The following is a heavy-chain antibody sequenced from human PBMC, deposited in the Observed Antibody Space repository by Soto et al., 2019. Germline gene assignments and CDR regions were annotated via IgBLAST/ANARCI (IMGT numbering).Heavy chain of an antibody. V-gene: IGHV1-3*01. CDR2: INAGNGAT. J-gene: IGHJ4*02. D-gene: IGHD6-13*01. Sequence: GASVKVSCKASRYTFTTYAMHWVRQAPGQRLEWMGWINAGNGATKYSQNFQDRLTITRDPSANTAFMELSSLRSEDTAVYYCARGSAAAGPYYFDYWAQGTLVTVSS. CDR3: ARGSAAAGPYYFDY. CDR1: RYTFTTYA.